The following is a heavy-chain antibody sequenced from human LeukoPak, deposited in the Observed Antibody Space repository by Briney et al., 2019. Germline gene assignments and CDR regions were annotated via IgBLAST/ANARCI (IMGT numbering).Heavy chain of an antibody. CDR1: GFTFSSYA. CDR2: ISGSGGST. D-gene: IGHD6-19*01. J-gene: IGHJ4*02. Sequence: GGSLRLSCAASGFTFSSYAMSWVRQAPGKGLEWVSAISGSGGSTYYADSVKGQFTISRDNSKNTLYLQMNSLRAEDTAVYYCAKVPRIAVAGIGELTDYWGQGTLVTVSS. V-gene: IGHV3-23*01. CDR3: AKVPRIAVAGIGELTDY.